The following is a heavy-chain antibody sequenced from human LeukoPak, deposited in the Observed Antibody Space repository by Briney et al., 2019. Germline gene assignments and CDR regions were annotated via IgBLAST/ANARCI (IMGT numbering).Heavy chain of an antibody. V-gene: IGHV3-23*01. J-gene: IGHJ4*02. CDR1: GFTFSSYA. D-gene: IGHD6-19*01. CDR2: ISGSGGNT. CDR3: ARESSEKYYFDF. Sequence: QPGGSLRLSCSASGFTFSSYAMAWVRQAPGTGLGWVSAISGSGGNTYYADSVKGRFTISRDNSKNTLYLQMDSLRAEDTAVYYCARESSEKYYFDFWGQGTLVTVSS.